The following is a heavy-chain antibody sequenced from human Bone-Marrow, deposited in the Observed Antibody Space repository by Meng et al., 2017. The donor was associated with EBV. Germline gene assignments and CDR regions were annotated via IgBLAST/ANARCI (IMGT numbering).Heavy chain of an antibody. CDR1: GYTFSSFT. Sequence: QIQLGPVGGEVQKPGASVRVSCKTSGYTFSSFTLNWVRQVPGQGFEWVGWIHGYSANTHYAQKFHGRVNMSTDTSTDTSYMELKNLRPDDTAIYYCVRFSNYVLDHWGQGTLVTVSS. V-gene: IGHV1-18*01. CDR2: IHGYSANT. D-gene: IGHD3-10*01. J-gene: IGHJ4*02. CDR3: VRFSNYVLDH.